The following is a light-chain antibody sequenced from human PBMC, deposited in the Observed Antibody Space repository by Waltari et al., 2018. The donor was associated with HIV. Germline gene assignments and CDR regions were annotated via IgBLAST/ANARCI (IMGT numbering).Light chain of an antibody. CDR3: QQLNSYPHS. CDR2: GAY. CDR1: PGVRTY. J-gene: IGKJ2*03. Sequence: DIQLTQSPSFLSASVGERVTITCRASPGVRTYLAWYQQNPGKAPKLLIYGAYTLQSGVPSRFSGSGSGTEFTLTISSLQPGDSAIYYCQQLNSYPHSFGQGTKLEIK. V-gene: IGKV1-9*01.